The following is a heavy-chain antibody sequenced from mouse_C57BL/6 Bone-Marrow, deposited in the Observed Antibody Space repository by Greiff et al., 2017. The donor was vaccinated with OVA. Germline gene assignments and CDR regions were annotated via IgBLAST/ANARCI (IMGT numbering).Heavy chain of an antibody. CDR1: GYTFTNYW. CDR2: IYPGGGYT. V-gene: IGHV1-63*01. J-gene: IGHJ2*01. Sequence: VQLQQSGAELVRPGTSVKMSCKASGYTFTNYWIGWVKQRPGHGLEWIGDIYPGGGYTNYNEKFKGKATLTVDKSSSTAYMQFSSLTSEDSAIYYCASRDGSGFYYIDYWGQGTTLTVSS. D-gene: IGHD3-2*02. CDR3: ASRDGSGFYYIDY.